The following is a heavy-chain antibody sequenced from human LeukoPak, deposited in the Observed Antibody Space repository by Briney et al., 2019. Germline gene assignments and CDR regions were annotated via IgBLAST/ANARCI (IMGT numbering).Heavy chain of an antibody. CDR3: ARGYSSSWYLNWFDP. Sequence: PSETLSLTCTVSGYSTSSGYYWGWLRQPPGKGLEWIGSIYHSGSTYYNPSLKSQVTISVDTSKNQFSLKLTSVTAADTAVYYCARGYSSSWYLNWFDPWGQGTLVTVSS. CDR2: IYHSGST. V-gene: IGHV4-38-2*02. D-gene: IGHD6-13*01. J-gene: IGHJ5*02. CDR1: GYSTSSGYY.